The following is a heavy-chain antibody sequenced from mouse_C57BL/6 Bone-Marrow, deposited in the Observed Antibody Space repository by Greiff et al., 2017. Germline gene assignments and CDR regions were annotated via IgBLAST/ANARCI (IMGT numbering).Heavy chain of an antibody. Sequence: EVHLVESGGGLVKPGGSLKLSLPASGFTLGSYPMSWVRQTPGKRLGGVATISGGGGNTYYPDSVKGRFTISRDNAKNTLYLQMSSLRSEDTALYYCARHDYGSSSFDYWGQGTTLTGSS. CDR1: GFTLGSYP. CDR3: ARHDYGSSSFDY. V-gene: IGHV5-9*01. D-gene: IGHD1-1*01. J-gene: IGHJ2*01. CDR2: ISGGGGNT.